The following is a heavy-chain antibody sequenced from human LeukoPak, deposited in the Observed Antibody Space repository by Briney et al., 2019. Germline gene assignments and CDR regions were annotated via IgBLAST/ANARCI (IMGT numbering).Heavy chain of an antibody. Sequence: PSETLSLTCTVSGGSISSSSYYWGWIRQPPGKGLEWIGSIYYSGSTYYNPSLKSRVTISVDTSKNQFSLKLSSVTAADTAVYYCARTFFPVSATTYYDFWSGPPDYWGQGTLVTVSS. CDR1: GGSISSSSYY. D-gene: IGHD3-3*01. V-gene: IGHV4-39*01. CDR2: IYYSGST. J-gene: IGHJ4*02. CDR3: ARTFFPVSATTYYDFWSGPPDY.